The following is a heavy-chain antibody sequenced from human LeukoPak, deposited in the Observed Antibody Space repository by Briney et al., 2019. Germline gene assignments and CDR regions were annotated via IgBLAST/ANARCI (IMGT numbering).Heavy chain of an antibody. J-gene: IGHJ4*02. Sequence: PGGSLRLSCAASGFTFSTYAMSWVRQAPGKGLEWVSAINANGGSPYYADSVKGRFTISRDDSKSTLYLQMNSLRAEDTAVYYCAKDLPDGDFGTADYWRQGTLVTVSS. CDR3: AKDLPDGDFGTADY. CDR1: GFTFSTYA. D-gene: IGHD4-17*01. V-gene: IGHV3-23*01. CDR2: INANGGSP.